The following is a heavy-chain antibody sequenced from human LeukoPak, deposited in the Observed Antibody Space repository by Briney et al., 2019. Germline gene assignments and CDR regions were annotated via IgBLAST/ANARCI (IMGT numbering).Heavy chain of an antibody. J-gene: IGHJ4*01. CDR1: GFTFSSYA. D-gene: IGHD6-19*01. CDR3: ATDPGQWLVGYFDH. V-gene: IGHV3-23*01. Sequence: GGSLRLSRAASGFTFSSYAMSWVRQAPGKGLEWVSAISGSGGSTYYADSVKGRFTISRDNSKNTLYLQMNSLRAEDTAVYYCATDPGQWLVGYFDHWGHGTLVTVSS. CDR2: ISGSGGST.